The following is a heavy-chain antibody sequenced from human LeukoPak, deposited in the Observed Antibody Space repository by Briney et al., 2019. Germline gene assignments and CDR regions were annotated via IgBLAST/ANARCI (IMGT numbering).Heavy chain of an antibody. V-gene: IGHV4-34*01. Sequence: SETLSLTCAVYGGSFSGYFWSWVRQPPGKGLEWIGEINHSGSTNYNPSLKSRVTISVDTPKNQFSLKLSSVTAADTAVYYCATGPHKGIAARGGPRGTWFDPWGQGTLVTVSS. J-gene: IGHJ5*02. CDR2: INHSGST. D-gene: IGHD6-6*01. CDR1: GGSFSGYF. CDR3: ATGPHKGIAARGGPRGTWFDP.